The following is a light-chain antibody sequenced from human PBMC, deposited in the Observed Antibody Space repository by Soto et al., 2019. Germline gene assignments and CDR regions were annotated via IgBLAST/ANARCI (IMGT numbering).Light chain of an antibody. J-gene: IGKJ2*01. CDR3: QQYYSYPYT. CDR2: VAS. CDR1: QGISSY. Sequence: AIRMTQSPSSFSASTGDRVNITCRASQGISSYLAWYQQKPGRAPKLLIYVASTLQSGVPSRFCGSGSRTYFTLPISSLESEDFATYYCQQYYSYPYTFGHGTKLEIK. V-gene: IGKV1-8*01.